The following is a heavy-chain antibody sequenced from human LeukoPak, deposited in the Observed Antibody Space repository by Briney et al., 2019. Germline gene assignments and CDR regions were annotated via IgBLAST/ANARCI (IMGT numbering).Heavy chain of an antibody. Sequence: GGPLRLSCAASGFTFSSYAMSWVRQSPGKGLEWVSAISGSGGSTYYADSVKGRFTISRDNSKNTLYLQMNSLRAEDTAVYYCAKDRDSSGWYFGYWGQGTLVTVSS. CDR3: AKDRDSSGWYFGY. D-gene: IGHD6-19*01. J-gene: IGHJ4*02. CDR1: GFTFSSYA. V-gene: IGHV3-23*01. CDR2: ISGSGGST.